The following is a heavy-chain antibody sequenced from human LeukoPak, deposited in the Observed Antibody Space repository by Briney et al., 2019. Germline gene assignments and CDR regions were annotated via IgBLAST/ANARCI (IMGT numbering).Heavy chain of an antibody. J-gene: IGHJ4*02. CDR2: IYYSGST. V-gene: IGHV4-59*06. Sequence: SETLSLTCTVSGGSITSNHWSWVRQPPGKGLEWIGYIYYSGSTYYNPSLKSRVTISVDTSKNQFSLKLSSVTAADTAVYYCARFSTSTYYYDSSGYPDSSFDYWGQGTLVTVSS. D-gene: IGHD3-22*01. CDR3: ARFSTSTYYYDSSGYPDSSFDY. CDR1: GGSITSNH.